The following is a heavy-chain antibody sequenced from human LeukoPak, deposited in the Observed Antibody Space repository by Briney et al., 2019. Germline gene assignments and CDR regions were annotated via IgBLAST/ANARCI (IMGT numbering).Heavy chain of an antibody. CDR1: GYSFTSYW. V-gene: IGHV5-10-1*01. Sequence: GESLKISCKGSGYSFTSYWISWVRQMPGKGLEWMGTIDPSDSYTNYSPPFQGHVTISADKSISTAYLQCSSLKASATAMYYCARQGAWFDPWGQGTLVTVSS. CDR3: ARQGAWFDP. D-gene: IGHD1-26*01. J-gene: IGHJ5*02. CDR2: IDPSDSYT.